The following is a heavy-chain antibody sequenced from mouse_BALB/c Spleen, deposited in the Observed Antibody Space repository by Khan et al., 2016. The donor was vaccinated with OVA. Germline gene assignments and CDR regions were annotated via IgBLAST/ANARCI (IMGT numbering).Heavy chain of an antibody. J-gene: IGHJ4*01. CDR3: ARQPYYHYNIMDY. D-gene: IGHD2-10*01. Sequence: QVQLKESGPGLVAPSQSLSITCTISGFSLTNYGVHWVRQPPGKGLEWLVVIWSDGSTTYNSTLKSRLSISKDNSKSQVFLKMTSLQTDDTAMNYGARQPYYHYNIMDYGGQGTSVTVSS. V-gene: IGHV2-6-1*01. CDR2: IWSDGST. CDR1: GFSLTNYG.